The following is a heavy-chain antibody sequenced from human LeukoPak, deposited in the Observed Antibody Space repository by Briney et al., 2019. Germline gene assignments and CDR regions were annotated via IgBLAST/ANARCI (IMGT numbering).Heavy chain of an antibody. D-gene: IGHD3-3*01. CDR3: ARDRYRDFWSGLIDY. J-gene: IGHJ4*02. CDR1: GYSISSGYY. Sequence: SETLSLTCTVSGYSISSGYYWGWIRQPPGKGLEWIGSIYHSGSTYYNPSLKSRVTISVDTSKNQFSLKLSSVTAADTAVYYCARDRYRDFWSGLIDYWGQGTLVTVSS. CDR2: IYHSGST. V-gene: IGHV4-38-2*02.